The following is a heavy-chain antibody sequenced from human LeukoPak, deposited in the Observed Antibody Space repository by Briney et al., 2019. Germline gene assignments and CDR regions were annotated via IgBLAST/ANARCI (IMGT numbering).Heavy chain of an antibody. CDR2: ISHDGNNE. D-gene: IGHD3-10*01. J-gene: IGHJ4*02. CDR1: GFTFNNYG. Sequence: GGSLRLSCAASGFTFNNYGLHWVRQAPGKGLEWVTLISHDGNNEYYADSVKGRFATSRDDSKNTLYLQMNSLKTEDTAVYYCTTSHAVSGGVFDYWGQGTLVTVSS. V-gene: IGHV3-30*03. CDR3: TTSHAVSGGVFDY.